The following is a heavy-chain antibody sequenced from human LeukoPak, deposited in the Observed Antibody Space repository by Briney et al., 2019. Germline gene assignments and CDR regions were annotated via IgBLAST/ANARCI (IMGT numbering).Heavy chain of an antibody. D-gene: IGHD6-13*01. CDR2: IYYSGST. Sequence: SETLSLTCTVSGGSISSYYWSWIRQPPGKGLEWIGYIYYSGSTNYNPSLKSRATISVDTSKNQFSLKLSSVTAADTAEYYCARNLGGSSWVFDYWGQGTLVTVSS. CDR3: ARNLGGSSWVFDY. J-gene: IGHJ4*02. CDR1: GGSISSYY. V-gene: IGHV4-59*01.